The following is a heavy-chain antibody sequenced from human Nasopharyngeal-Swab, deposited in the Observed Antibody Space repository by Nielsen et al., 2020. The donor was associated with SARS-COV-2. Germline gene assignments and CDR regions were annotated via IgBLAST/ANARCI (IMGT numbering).Heavy chain of an antibody. Sequence: SVQVSCKASGGTFSSYAISWVRQAPGQGLEWMGRIIPILGIANYAQKFQGRVTITADKSTSTAYMELSSLRSEDTAVYYCARAIVGATGDYWGQGTLVTVSS. J-gene: IGHJ4*02. CDR3: ARAIVGATGDY. D-gene: IGHD1-26*01. CDR1: GGTFSSYA. V-gene: IGHV1-69*04. CDR2: IIPILGIA.